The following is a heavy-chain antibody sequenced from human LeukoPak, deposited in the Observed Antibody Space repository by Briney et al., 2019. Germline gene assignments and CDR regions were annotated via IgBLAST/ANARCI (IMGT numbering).Heavy chain of an antibody. D-gene: IGHD4-23*01. CDR1: AFTFSSYA. V-gene: IGHV3-23*01. J-gene: IGHJ4*02. CDR2: ISGSGGST. Sequence: PGRSLTPSCAASAFTFSSYAMSWVRQAPGNGLEWVSAISGSGGSTYYADSVKGRFTISRGNSKNTLYLQMNSLRAEDTAVYYCAKNSGSYVYYWGQGTLVTVSS. CDR3: AKNSGSYVYY.